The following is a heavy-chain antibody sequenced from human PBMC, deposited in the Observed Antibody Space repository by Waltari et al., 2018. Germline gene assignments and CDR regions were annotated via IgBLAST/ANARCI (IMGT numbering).Heavy chain of an antibody. CDR2: VPGSGRT. CDR3: ARDRGRGLSLDS. V-gene: IGHV4-4*02. J-gene: IGHJ5*01. Sequence: WWSGGRQTPGKGRGWIGRVPGSGRTNVNPSCASGVTVSLDTYDQSLSRMLPSATAADTAVYYCARDRGRGLSLDSWGPGIRVTVS. CDR1: W. D-gene: IGHD2-15*01.